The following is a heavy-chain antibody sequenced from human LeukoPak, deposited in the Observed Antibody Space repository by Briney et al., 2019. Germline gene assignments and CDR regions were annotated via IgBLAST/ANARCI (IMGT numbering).Heavy chain of an antibody. Sequence: GESLKISCKGSGYSFISYWIGWVRQMPGKGLEWMGIIYPGDSDTRHSPSFQGQVTISADKSISTAYLQWSSLKASDTAIYYRARMRVAGTSDAFDIWGQGTMVTVSS. CDR3: ARMRVAGTSDAFDI. CDR1: GYSFISYW. D-gene: IGHD6-19*01. CDR2: IYPGDSDT. J-gene: IGHJ3*02. V-gene: IGHV5-51*01.